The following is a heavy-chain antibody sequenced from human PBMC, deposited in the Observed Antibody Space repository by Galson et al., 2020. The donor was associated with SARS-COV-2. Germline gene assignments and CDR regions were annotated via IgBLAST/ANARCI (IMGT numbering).Heavy chain of an antibody. J-gene: IGHJ2*01. D-gene: IGHD3-22*01. CDR1: GGSISGFY. Sequence: SETLSLTCTVSGGSISGFYWSWIRQPPGKGLEWIGYIYHSGGTNYNPSLKSRVTISVDMSKNQFSLKLISVSAADTAVYYCARGVNYYDGSGYYLNWYFDLWGRGTLVTVSS. CDR3: ARGVNYYDGSGYYLNWYFDL. CDR2: IYHSGGT. V-gene: IGHV4-59*01.